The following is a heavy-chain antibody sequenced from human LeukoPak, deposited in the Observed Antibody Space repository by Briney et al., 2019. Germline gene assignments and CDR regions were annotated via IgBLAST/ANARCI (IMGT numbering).Heavy chain of an antibody. D-gene: IGHD3-9*01. CDR3: ARDGGTAGYYDILTGRFDY. Sequence: ASVKVSCKASGYTFTGYYMHWVRQAPGQRLEWMGWINPNSGGTNYAQKFQGRVTMTRDTSISTAYMELSRLRSDDTAVYYCARDGGTAGYYDILTGRFDYWGQGTLVTVSS. J-gene: IGHJ4*02. CDR1: GYTFTGYY. CDR2: INPNSGGT. V-gene: IGHV1-2*02.